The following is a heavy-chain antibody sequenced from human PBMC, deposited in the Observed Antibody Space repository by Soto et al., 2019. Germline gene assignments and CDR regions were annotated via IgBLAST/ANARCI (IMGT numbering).Heavy chain of an antibody. Sequence: QITVKEAGPTLVKATQRLTLTCTFSGFSLSTSGGGVRWIRQPPVKALEWLAVIYWDADKSYSPSLKSRLTITKDTSKNHVALTMTHMDPVDTATYFCAPTKVTHWLGPHFDCWGQGILVTVSS. CDR1: GFSLSTSGGG. J-gene: IGHJ4*02. D-gene: IGHD1-1*01. CDR3: APTKVTHWLGPHFDC. V-gene: IGHV2-5*02. CDR2: IYWDADK.